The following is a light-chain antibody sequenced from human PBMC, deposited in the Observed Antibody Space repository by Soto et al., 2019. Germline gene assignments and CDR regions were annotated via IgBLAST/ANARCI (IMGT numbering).Light chain of an antibody. CDR3: QQAKSFPPYT. Sequence: DIQMTQSPSSVSASVGDRVTITCRASQGISNWLAWYQQKPGQAPKLLIYAASSLKSGVPSRFSGSGSGTDFSLTISSLQPEDFATYYCQQAKSFPPYTCGQGTKLEIK. CDR1: QGISNW. V-gene: IGKV1-12*01. J-gene: IGKJ2*01. CDR2: AAS.